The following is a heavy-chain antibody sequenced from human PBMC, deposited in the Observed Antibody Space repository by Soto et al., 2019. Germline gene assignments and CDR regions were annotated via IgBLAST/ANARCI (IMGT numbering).Heavy chain of an antibody. CDR2: IYYSGST. Sequence: ASETLSLTCTVSGGSISSGCYYWSWIRQHPGKGLEWIGYIYYSGSTYYNPSLKSRVTIPVDTSKNQFSLKLSSVTAADTAVYYCARDEVAGTTRYYYYGMDVWGQGTTVTVSS. CDR1: GGSISSGCYY. J-gene: IGHJ6*02. D-gene: IGHD1-7*01. CDR3: ARDEVAGTTRYYYYGMDV. V-gene: IGHV4-31*03.